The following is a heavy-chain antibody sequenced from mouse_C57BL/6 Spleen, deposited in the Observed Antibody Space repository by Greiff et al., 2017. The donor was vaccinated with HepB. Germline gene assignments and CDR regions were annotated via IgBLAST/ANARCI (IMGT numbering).Heavy chain of an antibody. D-gene: IGHD1-1*01. V-gene: IGHV14-4*01. CDR1: GFNIKDDY. CDR3: TTGYYYGSRVY. CDR2: IDPENGDT. Sequence: EVQLQQSGAELVRPGASVKLSCTASGFNIKDDYMHWVKQRPEQGLEWIGWIDPENGDTEYASKFQGKATITADTSSNTAYLQLSSLTSEDTAVYYVTTGYYYGSRVYWGQGTTLTVSS. J-gene: IGHJ2*01.